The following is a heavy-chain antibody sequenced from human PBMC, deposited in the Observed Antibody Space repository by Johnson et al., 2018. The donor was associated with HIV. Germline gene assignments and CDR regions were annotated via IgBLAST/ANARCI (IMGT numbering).Heavy chain of an antibody. CDR3: ATLGYSSSPGGYGAFDI. V-gene: IGHV3-33*08. D-gene: IGHD6-6*01. CDR1: GFTFSDFY. CDR2: IWYDGSNK. J-gene: IGHJ3*02. Sequence: VQLVESGGGLVKPGGSLRLSCAASGFTFSDFYMSWIRQAPGKGLEWVAVIWYDGSNKYYGDSVKGRFTISRDNFKNTLYLQMNSLRAEDTAVYYCATLGYSSSPGGYGAFDIWGQGTMVTVSS.